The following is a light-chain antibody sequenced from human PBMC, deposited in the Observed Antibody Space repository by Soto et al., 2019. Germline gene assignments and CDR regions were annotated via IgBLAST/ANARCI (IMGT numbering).Light chain of an antibody. V-gene: IGKV1-39*01. CDR2: GAS. J-gene: IGKJ1*01. Sequence: IQVTQSPSSLSASVGDRVIITCRASQGIRNDLGWYQQKPGKAPQVLIYGASTLQSGVPSRFSGSGSGTDFTLTISSLQPEDFATYYCQQSYSTPFVTFGQGTKVEIK. CDR1: QGIRND. CDR3: QQSYSTPFVT.